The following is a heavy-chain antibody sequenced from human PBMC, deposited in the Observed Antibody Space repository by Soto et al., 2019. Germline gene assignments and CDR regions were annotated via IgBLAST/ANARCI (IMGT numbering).Heavy chain of an antibody. V-gene: IGHV1-69*01. CDR2: ITPTLNIA. CDR1: GGTFSSYT. D-gene: IGHD1-26*01. J-gene: IGHJ4*02. Sequence: QLQLVQSGAEVREPGSSVKVSCKASGGTFSSYTVIWVRQAPGQGLEWMGGITPTLNIAKYAEKFQGRVTITGDESTSTVNMHLSSLRSEDTAVYFCARGYYSGSNPSSFDYWGQGTLVAVSS. CDR3: ARGYYSGSNPSSFDY.